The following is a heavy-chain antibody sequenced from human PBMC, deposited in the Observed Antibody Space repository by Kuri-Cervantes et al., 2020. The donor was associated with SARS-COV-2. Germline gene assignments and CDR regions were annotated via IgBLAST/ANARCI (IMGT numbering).Heavy chain of an antibody. J-gene: IGHJ4*02. CDR3: ARFRGYDFWSGWGTHDF. Sequence: GGSLRLSCAASGFTFSDYTMNWVCRAPEKGLEWVSSISSSTTSIYYADSVRGRFTISRDNAKNSLYLQMDSLRAEDSAVYYCARFRGYDFWSGWGTHDFWGQGTVVTVSS. D-gene: IGHD3/OR15-3a*01. V-gene: IGHV3-21*01. CDR2: ISSSTTSI. CDR1: GFTFSDYT.